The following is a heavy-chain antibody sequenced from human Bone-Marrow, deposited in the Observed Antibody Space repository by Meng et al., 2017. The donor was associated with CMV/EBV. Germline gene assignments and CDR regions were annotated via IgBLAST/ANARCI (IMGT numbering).Heavy chain of an antibody. CDR2: IYYSGST. V-gene: IGHV4-61*01. Sequence: SETLSLTCTVSGGSVSSGSYYWSWTRQPPGKGLEWIGYIYYSGSTNYNPSLKSRVTISVDTSKNQFSPKLSSVTAADTAVYYCARDVGAGYYTANGMDVWGQGTTVTVSS. CDR1: GGSVSSGSYY. D-gene: IGHD3-22*01. J-gene: IGHJ6*02. CDR3: ARDVGAGYYTANGMDV.